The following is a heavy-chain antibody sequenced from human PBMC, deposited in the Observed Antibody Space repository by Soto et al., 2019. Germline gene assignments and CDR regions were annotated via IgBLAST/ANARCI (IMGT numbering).Heavy chain of an antibody. CDR1: GYTLTELS. CDR2: FDPEDGEK. Sequence: ASVKVSCKVSGYTLTELSMHWVRQAPGKGLEWMGGFDPEDGEKIYAQKFQGRVTMTEDTSTDTAYMELSSLRSEDTAVYYCATVPYSSSWYFDYWGQGTLVTVSS. J-gene: IGHJ4*02. D-gene: IGHD6-13*01. V-gene: IGHV1-24*01. CDR3: ATVPYSSSWYFDY.